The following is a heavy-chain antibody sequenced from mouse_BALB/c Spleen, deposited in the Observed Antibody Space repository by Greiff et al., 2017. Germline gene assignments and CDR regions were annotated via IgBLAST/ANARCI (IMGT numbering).Heavy chain of an antibody. CDR3: ARWEGNYGNDY. D-gene: IGHD2-1*01. Sequence: QVQLQQPGSVLVRPGASVKLSCKASGYTFTSSWMHWAKQRPGQGLEWIGRIDPYDSETHYNQKFKDKAILTVDKSSSTAYMQLSSLTSEDSAVYYCARWEGNYGNDYWGQGTTLTVSS. CDR1: GYTFTSSW. V-gene: IGHV1-52*01. J-gene: IGHJ2*01. CDR2: IDPYDSET.